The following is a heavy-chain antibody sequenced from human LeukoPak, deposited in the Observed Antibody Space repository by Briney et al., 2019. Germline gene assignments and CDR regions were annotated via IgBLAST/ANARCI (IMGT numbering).Heavy chain of an antibody. Sequence: PGRSLRLSCAASGFTFSSYAMHWVRQAPGKGLEWVSAISGSGGSTYYADSVKGRFTISRDNSKNTLYLQMNSLRAEDTAVYYCAKDPHQEAAGYNWFDPWGQGTLVTVSS. V-gene: IGHV3-23*01. CDR2: ISGSGGST. CDR3: AKDPHQEAAGYNWFDP. CDR1: GFTFSSYA. J-gene: IGHJ5*02. D-gene: IGHD6-13*01.